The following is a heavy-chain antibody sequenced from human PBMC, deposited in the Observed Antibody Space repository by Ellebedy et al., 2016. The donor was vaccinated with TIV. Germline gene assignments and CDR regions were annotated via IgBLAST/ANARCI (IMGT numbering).Heavy chain of an antibody. D-gene: IGHD1-14*01. J-gene: IGHJ4*02. CDR2: IQYHGTDT. Sequence: PGGSLRLSCAASGLTFSNYGMHWVLQAPGKVLEWVSFIQYHGTDTYFADSVKGRFTISRDNSKNKLYLHMNNLRAVDTAVYYCAKDPRRRYVVRGTSYYFDVWGQGTLVTVSS. CDR1: GLTFSNYG. CDR3: AKDPRRRYVVRGTSYYFDV. V-gene: IGHV3-30*02.